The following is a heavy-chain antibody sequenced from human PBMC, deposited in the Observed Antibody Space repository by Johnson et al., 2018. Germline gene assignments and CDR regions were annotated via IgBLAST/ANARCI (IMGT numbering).Heavy chain of an antibody. CDR2: IWYDGSSK. CDR3: ARDMYDNSAYYFDY. CDR1: GFTFSSYG. D-gene: IGHD3-22*01. V-gene: IGHV3-33*01. Sequence: QVQLVQSGGGVVQPGRSLRLSCAASGFTFSSYGMHWVRQAPGKGLEWVAVIWYDGSSKNYVDSVKGRFTISRDDSKNTLYLQMNSLRAADTAVYDCARDMYDNSAYYFDYWGQGTLVTVSA. J-gene: IGHJ4*02.